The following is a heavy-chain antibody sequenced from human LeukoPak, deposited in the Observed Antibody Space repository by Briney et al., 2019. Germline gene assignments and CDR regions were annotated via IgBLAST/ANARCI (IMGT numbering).Heavy chain of an antibody. D-gene: IGHD3-10*01. V-gene: IGHV3-48*03. CDR2: ISSSGSTI. CDR1: GFTFSSYE. CDR3: ARGDMVRGVQDYYVVNY. J-gene: IGHJ4*02. Sequence: GGSLRLSCAASGFTFSSYEMNWVRQAPGKGLEWVSYISSSGSTIYYADSVKGRFTISRDNAKNSLYLQMNSLRAEDTAVYYCARGDMVRGVQDYYVVNYWGQGTLVTVSS.